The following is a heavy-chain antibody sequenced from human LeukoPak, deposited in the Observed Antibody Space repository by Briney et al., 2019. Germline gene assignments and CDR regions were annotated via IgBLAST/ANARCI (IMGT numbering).Heavy chain of an antibody. CDR1: GFTFSTYN. J-gene: IGHJ4*02. V-gene: IGHV3-66*01. CDR3: ATIDY. Sequence: GGSLRLSCVVSGFTFSTYNMNWVRQAAGKGLEWVSVIYSGGSTYYADSVKGRFTISRDNSKNTLYLQMNSLRAEDTAVYYCATIDYWGQGTLVTVSS. CDR2: IYSGGST.